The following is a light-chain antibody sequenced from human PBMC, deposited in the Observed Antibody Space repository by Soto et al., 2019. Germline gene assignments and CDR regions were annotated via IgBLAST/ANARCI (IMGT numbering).Light chain of an antibody. CDR1: ASDVGVYNY. CDR3: SSYAGYSTSVV. CDR2: EVT. J-gene: IGLJ2*01. Sequence: QSALTQPPSASGSLGQSVTISCTGTASDVGVYNYVSWYQQHPGKAPKLMIYEVTKRPSGVPDRFSGSKSGNTASLTVSGLQAEDEAEYYCSSYAGYSTSVVFGGGTKLTVL. V-gene: IGLV2-8*01.